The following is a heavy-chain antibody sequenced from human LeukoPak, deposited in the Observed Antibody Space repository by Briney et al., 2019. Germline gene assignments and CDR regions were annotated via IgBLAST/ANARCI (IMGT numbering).Heavy chain of an antibody. CDR1: GGSFSDYY. D-gene: IGHD6-13*01. Sequence: PSETLSLTCAVYGGSFSDYYWTWIRQSPGKGLEWIGEINHSGSTNYNPSLKSRVAISVDTSKTQFSLILNSVTAADTAVYYCARGTSTKYSRLPRPYYNSFCLDVWSQGTTVTVSS. CDR2: INHSGST. CDR3: ARGTSTKYSRLPRPYYNSFCLDV. V-gene: IGHV4-34*01. J-gene: IGHJ6*02.